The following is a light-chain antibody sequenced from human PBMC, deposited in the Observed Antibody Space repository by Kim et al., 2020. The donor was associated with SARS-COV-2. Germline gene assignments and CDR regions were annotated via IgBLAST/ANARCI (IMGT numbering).Light chain of an antibody. Sequence: RGTISCSGSGTNIGSNYVYWYQQHPGTAPKLLIYRNNQRPSGVPDRFSGSKSGTSASLAISGLRSEDEADYYCAAWDDSLSGFVVFGGGTQLTVL. J-gene: IGLJ2*01. V-gene: IGLV1-47*01. CDR3: AAWDDSLSGFVV. CDR1: GTNIGSNY. CDR2: RNN.